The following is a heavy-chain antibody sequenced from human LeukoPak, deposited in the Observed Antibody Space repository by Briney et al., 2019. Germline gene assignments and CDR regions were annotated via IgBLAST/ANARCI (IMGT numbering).Heavy chain of an antibody. CDR2: ISYDGSNK. Sequence: GGSLRLSCAASGFTVSSNYMSWVRQAPGKGLEWVAVISYDGSNKYYADSVKGRFTISRDNSKNTLYLQMNSLRAEDTAVYYCAREKWSVTIGDAFDIWGQGTMVTVSS. D-gene: IGHD4-17*01. V-gene: IGHV3-30-3*01. CDR1: GFTVSSNY. CDR3: AREKWSVTIGDAFDI. J-gene: IGHJ3*02.